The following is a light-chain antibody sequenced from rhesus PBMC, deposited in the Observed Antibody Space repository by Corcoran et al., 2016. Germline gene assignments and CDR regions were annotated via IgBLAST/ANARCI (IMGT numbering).Light chain of an antibody. V-gene: IGLV2-13*03. CDR3: YSFTSSRTFI. J-gene: IGLJ1*01. Sequence: QAAPTQSPSVSGSPGQSVTISCTGTSSDIGGYNRVSWYQQHPGTVPQLMIYEVSQRPSGVSDRFSGSKSGNTASLPISGLQAEDEAYYYCYSFTSSRTFIFGPGTRLFVL. CDR1: SSDIGGYNR. CDR2: EVS.